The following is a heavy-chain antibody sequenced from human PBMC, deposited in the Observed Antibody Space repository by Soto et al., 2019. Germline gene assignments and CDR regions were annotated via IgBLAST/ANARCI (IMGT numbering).Heavy chain of an antibody. J-gene: IGHJ4*02. CDR1: GGTFSSYA. D-gene: IGHD6-6*01. CDR3: AKEKTGSSPAYFDY. V-gene: IGHV3-23*01. CDR2: ISGSGGST. Sequence: SCKASGGTFSSYAMSWVRQAPGKGLEWVSAISGSGGSTYYADSVKGRFTISRDNSKNTLYLQMNSLRAEDTAVYYCAKEKTGSSPAYFDYWGQGTLVTVSS.